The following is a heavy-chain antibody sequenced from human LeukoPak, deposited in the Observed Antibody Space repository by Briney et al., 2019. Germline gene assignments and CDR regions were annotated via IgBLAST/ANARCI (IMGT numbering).Heavy chain of an antibody. J-gene: IGHJ4*02. Sequence: GEFLKISCKGSGYSFTSYWIGWVRQMPGKGLEWMGIIYPGGSDTRYSPSFQGQVTISADKSISTAYLQWSSLKASDTAMYYCARTRSYGYSHLDYWGQGTLVTVSS. CDR1: GYSFTSYW. V-gene: IGHV5-51*01. D-gene: IGHD5-18*01. CDR3: ARTRSYGYSHLDY. CDR2: IYPGGSDT.